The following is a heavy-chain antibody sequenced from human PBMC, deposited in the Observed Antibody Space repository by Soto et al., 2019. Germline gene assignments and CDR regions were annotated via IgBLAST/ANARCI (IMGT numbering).Heavy chain of an antibody. CDR2: ISYDGSNK. CDR3: AKEGRWLQFPGAFDI. Sequence: GGSLRLSCAASGFTFSSYGMHWVRQAPGKGLEWVAVISYDGSNKYYADSVKGRFTISRDNSKNTLYLQMNSLRAEDTAVYYCAKEGRWLQFPGAFDIWGQGTMVTVSS. J-gene: IGHJ3*02. V-gene: IGHV3-30*18. D-gene: IGHD5-12*01. CDR1: GFTFSSYG.